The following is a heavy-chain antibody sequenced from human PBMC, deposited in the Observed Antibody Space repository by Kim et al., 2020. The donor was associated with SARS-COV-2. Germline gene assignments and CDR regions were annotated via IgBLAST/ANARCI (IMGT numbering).Heavy chain of an antibody. D-gene: IGHD3-10*01. V-gene: IGHV3-9*01. Sequence: GGSLRLSCAASGFTFDDYAMHWVRQAPGKGLEWVSGISWNSGSISNADSVKGRFTITRDNAKKSLYLKMNSLRAEDTALYYCAKGDLWFGDNAFDIWGQGTMVTVSS. CDR2: ISWNSGSI. CDR1: GFTFDDYA. J-gene: IGHJ3*02. CDR3: AKGDLWFGDNAFDI.